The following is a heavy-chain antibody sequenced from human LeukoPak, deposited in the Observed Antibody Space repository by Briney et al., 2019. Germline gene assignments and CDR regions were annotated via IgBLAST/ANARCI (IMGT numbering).Heavy chain of an antibody. Sequence: PSETLSLTCTVSGGSLSSYYWSWIRQPPGKGLEWIGRVFTSGIISGNTNYNPSLKSRVTMSVDTSNNQFSLKLRSVTAADTAVYYCARDRYYYDSSSYYSAFDTWGQGTMVTVSS. D-gene: IGHD3-22*01. CDR3: ARDRYYYDSSSYYSAFDT. CDR1: GGSLSSYY. J-gene: IGHJ3*02. CDR2: VFTSGIISGNT. V-gene: IGHV4-4*07.